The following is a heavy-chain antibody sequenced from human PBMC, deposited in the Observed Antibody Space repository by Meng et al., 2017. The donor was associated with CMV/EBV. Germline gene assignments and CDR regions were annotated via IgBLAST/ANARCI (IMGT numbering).Heavy chain of an antibody. CDR3: AARGPDGAFDI. V-gene: IGHV4-38-2*02. CDR2: IYHSGST. J-gene: IGHJ3*02. CDR1: GYSISSGYY. Sequence: ESLKIFCTVSGYSISSGYYWGWIRQPPGKGLEWIGSIYHSGSTYYNPSLKSRVTISVDTSKNQFSLKLSSVTAADTAVYYCAARGPDGAFDIWGQGTMVTVSS. D-gene: IGHD1-14*01.